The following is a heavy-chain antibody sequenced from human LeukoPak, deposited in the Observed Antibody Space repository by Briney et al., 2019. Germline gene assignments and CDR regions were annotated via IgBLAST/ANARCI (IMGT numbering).Heavy chain of an antibody. V-gene: IGHV3-74*01. Sequence: GGSLRLSCAASGFTFRNYWVYWVRQAPGEALVWVSRISGDGSTTTYADTVKGRFTISRDNAKNTLYLQMNSLRADDTAVYYCASSLLGGSPWGQGTLVTVSS. CDR2: ISGDGSTT. CDR1: GFTFRNYW. J-gene: IGHJ4*02. CDR3: ASSLLGGSP.